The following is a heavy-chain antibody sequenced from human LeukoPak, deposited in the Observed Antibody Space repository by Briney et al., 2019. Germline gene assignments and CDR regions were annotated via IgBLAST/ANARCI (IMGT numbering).Heavy chain of an antibody. V-gene: IGHV4-59*08. J-gene: IGHJ6*02. CDR3: ARHGNYGNYFYDGMDV. Sequence: PSETLSLTCTVSGGSISRYYWSWIRLHPPKGLEWIGDIHYSVSTNYNPSLTSRVTISVDTSKNEFSLKLSSGTAADTAVYYCARHGNYGNYFYDGMDVWGQGTTVTVSS. CDR2: IHYSVST. D-gene: IGHD3-10*01. CDR1: GGSISRYY.